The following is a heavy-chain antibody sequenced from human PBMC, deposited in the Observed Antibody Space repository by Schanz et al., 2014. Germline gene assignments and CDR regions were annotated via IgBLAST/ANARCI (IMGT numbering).Heavy chain of an antibody. CDR1: GFTFSTYA. CDR3: AKQIHYDILTVTRN. V-gene: IGHV3-23*01. Sequence: EGQLLESGGGLIQPGGSLRLSCAASGFTFSTYAMSWVRQAPGKGLEWVSAISGSGGSTYYADSVKGRFTISRDNSKNTLYLQMNSLRAEDTAVCYCAKQIHYDILTVTRNWGQGTLVTVSS. J-gene: IGHJ4*02. D-gene: IGHD3-9*01. CDR2: ISGSGGST.